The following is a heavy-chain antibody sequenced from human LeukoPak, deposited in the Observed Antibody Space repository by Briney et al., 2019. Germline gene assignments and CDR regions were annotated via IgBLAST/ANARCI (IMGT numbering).Heavy chain of an antibody. Sequence: ASVKVTCKASGYTFTGYYMHWVRQAPGQGLEWMGWINPNSGGTNYAQKFQGRVTMTRDTSISTAYMELSRLRSDDTAVYYCARDRRVYYDSSGYSWWSFDYWGQGTLVTVSS. CDR2: INPNSGGT. V-gene: IGHV1-2*02. CDR1: GYTFTGYY. CDR3: ARDRRVYYDSSGYSWWSFDY. J-gene: IGHJ4*02. D-gene: IGHD3-22*01.